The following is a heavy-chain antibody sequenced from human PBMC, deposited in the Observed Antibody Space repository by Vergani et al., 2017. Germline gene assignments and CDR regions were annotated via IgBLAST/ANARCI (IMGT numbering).Heavy chain of an antibody. V-gene: IGHV4-59*01. CDR2: IYYSGST. CDR3: ARPDNYGVYVPFDY. J-gene: IGHJ4*02. Sequence: QVQLQESGPGLVKPSETLSLTCTVSGGSISSYYWSWIRQPPGKGLEWIGYIYYSGSTNYNPSLKSRVTISVDTSKNQFSLKLSSVTAADTAVYYCARPDNYGVYVPFDYWGQGTLVTVSS. CDR1: GGSISSYY. D-gene: IGHD4-17*01.